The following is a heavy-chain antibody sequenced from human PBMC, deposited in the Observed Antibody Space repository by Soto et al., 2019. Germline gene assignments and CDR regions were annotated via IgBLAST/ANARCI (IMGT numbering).Heavy chain of an antibody. CDR3: ARGNQYYDFWSGYYSFDY. V-gene: IGHV1-8*01. J-gene: IGHJ4*02. CDR1: GYTFTSYD. D-gene: IGHD3-3*01. CDR2: MNPNSGNT. Sequence: ASVKVSCKASGYTFTSYDINWVRQATGQGLEWMGWMNPNSGNTGYAQKFQGRVTMTRNTSISTAYMELSSLRSEDTAVYYCARGNQYYDFWSGYYSFDYWGQGTLVTSPQ.